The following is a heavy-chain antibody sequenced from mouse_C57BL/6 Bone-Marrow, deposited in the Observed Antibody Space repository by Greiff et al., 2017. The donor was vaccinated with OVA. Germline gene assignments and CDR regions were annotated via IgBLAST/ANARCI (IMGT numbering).Heavy chain of an antibody. J-gene: IGHJ2*01. V-gene: IGHV1-50*01. CDR1: GYTFTSYW. D-gene: IGHD3-3*01. CDR2: IDPSDSYT. CDR3: ARRGWEDY. Sequence: QVQLQQPGAELVKPGASVKLSCKASGYTFTSYWMQWVKQRPGQGLEWIGEIDPSDSYTNYNQKFKGKATLTVDTSSSPAYMQLSSLTSEDSAVYYCARRGWEDYWGQGTTLTVSS.